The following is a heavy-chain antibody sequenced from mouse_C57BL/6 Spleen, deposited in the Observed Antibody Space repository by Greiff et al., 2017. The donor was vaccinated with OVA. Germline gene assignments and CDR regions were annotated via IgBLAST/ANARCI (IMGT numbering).Heavy chain of an antibody. V-gene: IGHV3-6*01. J-gene: IGHJ4*01. CDR3: ARRDYYGSGGAMDY. CDR2: ISYDGSN. CDR1: GYSITSGYY. D-gene: IGHD1-1*01. Sequence: VQLQQSGPGLVKPSQSLSLTCSVTGYSITSGYYWNWIRQFPGNKLEWMGYISYDGSNNYNPSLKNRNSITRDTSKNQFFLTLNSVTTEDTATYYCARRDYYGSGGAMDYWGQGTSVTVSS.